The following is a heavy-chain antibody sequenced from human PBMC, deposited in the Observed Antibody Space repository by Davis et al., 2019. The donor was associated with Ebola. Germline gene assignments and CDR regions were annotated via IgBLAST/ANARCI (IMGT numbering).Heavy chain of an antibody. D-gene: IGHD3-22*01. Sequence: ASVKVSCKAPGYRFTSYYMHWVRQAPGQGLEWMGIINPITGGTSYAQNFQVRVNMTRDTSTSTVYMELSSLRSEDTAVDYCAREGEHYYDSSGYVFDIWGQGTMVKVAS. CDR3: AREGEHYYDSSGYVFDI. CDR1: GYRFTSYY. J-gene: IGHJ3*02. V-gene: IGHV1-46*01. CDR2: INPITGGT.